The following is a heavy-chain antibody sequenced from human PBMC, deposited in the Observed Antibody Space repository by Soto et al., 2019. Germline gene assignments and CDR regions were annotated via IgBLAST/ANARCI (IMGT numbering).Heavy chain of an antibody. CDR3: ASKPDVDTANVGGGYVFDV. CDR2: IYHSGSP. CDR1: SGSIFTTNW. J-gene: IGHJ3*01. V-gene: IGHV4-4*02. D-gene: IGHD3-16*01. Sequence: QVQLQESGPGLVKPSGTLSLTCAASSGSIFTTNWWSCVLQSPGRGLQWIGDIYHSGSPKYNPSLKSRVSISIDKSKNRFFLNLTSVTAADTAVYYCASKPDVDTANVGGGYVFDVWGQGTMVTVSS.